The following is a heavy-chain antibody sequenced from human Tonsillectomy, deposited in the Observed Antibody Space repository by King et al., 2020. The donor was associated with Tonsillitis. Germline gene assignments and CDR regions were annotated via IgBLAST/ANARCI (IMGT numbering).Heavy chain of an antibody. J-gene: IGHJ6*02. Sequence: QLVQSGGGVVQPGRSLRLSCAASGFTFSNYATHWFRQAPGKGLEWVAVILFAGSNKYYADSVKGRFTISRDNSNNTLYLQMNSLRAEDTAVYYCARPPRIFLEWFYGMDVWGQGTTVTVSS. V-gene: IGHV3-30-3*01. CDR3: ARPPRIFLEWFYGMDV. CDR2: ILFAGSNK. D-gene: IGHD3-3*01. CDR1: GFTFSNYA.